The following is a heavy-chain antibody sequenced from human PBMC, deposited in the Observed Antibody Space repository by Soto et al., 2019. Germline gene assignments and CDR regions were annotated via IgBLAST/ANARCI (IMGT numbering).Heavy chain of an antibody. CDR2: MNPNNGNT. D-gene: IGHD7-27*01. CDR1: AYTFTSYD. CDR3: ARGPRNWGVDY. V-gene: IGHV1-8*01. Sequence: VASVKVSCKAAAYTFTSYDINWVRQATGQDFEWMGWMNPNNGNTAYAQKFQGRVTMTRDTSKSTAFMELSSLTSEDTAVYYCARGPRNWGVDYWGQGTRVTVSS. J-gene: IGHJ4*02.